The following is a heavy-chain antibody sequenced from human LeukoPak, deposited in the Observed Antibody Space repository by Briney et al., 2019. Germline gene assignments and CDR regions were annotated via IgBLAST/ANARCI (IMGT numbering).Heavy chain of an antibody. Sequence: GGSLRLSCAASGFTFSSYAMSWVRQPPGTGLEWVSAISGSGGSTFYADSVKGRFTISRDNSKNTLYLQVNSLRAEDTALYYCAKEGSSGWYWGQGTLVTVSS. J-gene: IGHJ4*02. V-gene: IGHV3-23*01. CDR3: AKEGSSGWY. CDR2: ISGSGGST. CDR1: GFTFSSYA. D-gene: IGHD6-19*01.